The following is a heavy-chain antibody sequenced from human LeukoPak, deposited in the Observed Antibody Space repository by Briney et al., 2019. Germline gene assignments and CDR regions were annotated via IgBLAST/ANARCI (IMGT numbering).Heavy chain of an antibody. J-gene: IGHJ3*02. D-gene: IGHD1-26*01. Sequence: GGSLRLSCAASGFTFSDYYMSWLRQAPGKGLEGVSYISSSGSTIYYADSVKGRFTISRDNAKNSLYLQMNSLRADDTAVYYCAKDSPVGDTTFVAFDIWGQGTMVTVSS. CDR2: ISSSGSTI. V-gene: IGHV3-11*01. CDR1: GFTFSDYY. CDR3: AKDSPVGDTTFVAFDI.